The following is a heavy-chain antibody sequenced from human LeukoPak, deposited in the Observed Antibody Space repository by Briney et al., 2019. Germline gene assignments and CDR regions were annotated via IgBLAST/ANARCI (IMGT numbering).Heavy chain of an antibody. V-gene: IGHV3-21*01. D-gene: IGHD6-25*01. CDR1: GFTFSSYS. J-gene: IGHJ4*02. Sequence: GGSLRLSCAASGFTFSSYSMNWVRQAPGKGLEWVSSISSSSSYIYYADSVKGRFTISRDNAKNSLYLQMNSLRAEDTAVYYCARDLGIAAQNSARDYWGQGTLVTVSS. CDR3: ARDLGIAAQNSARDY. CDR2: ISSSSSYI.